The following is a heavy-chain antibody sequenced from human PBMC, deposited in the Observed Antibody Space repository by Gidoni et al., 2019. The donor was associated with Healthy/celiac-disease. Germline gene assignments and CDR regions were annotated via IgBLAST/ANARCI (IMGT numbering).Heavy chain of an antibody. J-gene: IGHJ4*02. D-gene: IGHD2-2*01. Sequence: EVQLVESGGGLVQPGRSLRLSCAASGFTFDDYAMHWVRQAPGKGLEWVSGISWNSGSIGYADSVKGRFTNSRDNAKNSLYLQMNSLRAEDTALYYCAKVDAIGRWGQGTLVTVSS. CDR2: ISWNSGSI. CDR1: GFTFDDYA. CDR3: AKVDAIGR. V-gene: IGHV3-9*01.